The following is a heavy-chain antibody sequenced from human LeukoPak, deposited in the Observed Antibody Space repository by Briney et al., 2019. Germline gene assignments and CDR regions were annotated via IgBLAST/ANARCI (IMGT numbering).Heavy chain of an antibody. CDR3: ARGRKISVY. V-gene: IGHV4-59*01. CDR2: IYYSGST. J-gene: IGHJ4*02. CDR1: GGSINSYY. Sequence: SETLSLTCTVSGGSINSYYWSWIRQPPGKGLEWTGYIYYSGSTNYNPSLKSRVTISVDTSKNQFSLKLNSVTAADTAVYYCARGRKISVYWGQGTLVTVSS.